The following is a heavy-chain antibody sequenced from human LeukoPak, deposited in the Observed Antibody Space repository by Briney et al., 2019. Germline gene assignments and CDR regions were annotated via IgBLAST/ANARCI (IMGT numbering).Heavy chain of an antibody. CDR3: AKGRRTVVASLFDY. V-gene: IGHV3-53*05. CDR2: IYSGGST. D-gene: IGHD3-22*01. Sequence: GGSLRLSCAASGFTVSSNYMSWVRQAPGKGLEWVSVIYSGGSTYYADSVKGRFALSRDNSKNTVCLQMNSLRVEDTAIYYCAKGRRTVVASLFDYWGQGTLVTVSS. J-gene: IGHJ4*02. CDR1: GFTVSSNY.